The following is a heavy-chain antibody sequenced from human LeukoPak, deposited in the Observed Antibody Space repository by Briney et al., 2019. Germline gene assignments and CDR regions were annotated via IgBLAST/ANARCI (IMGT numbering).Heavy chain of an antibody. Sequence: SETLSLTCTVSGGSISSYYWSWIRQPPGKGLEWIGYIYYSGSTNYNPSLKSRVTISVDTSKNQFSLKLSSVTAADTAVYYCARSRQSSNYGYSSSWYKEVWGQGTLVTVSS. V-gene: IGHV4-59*08. J-gene: IGHJ4*02. CDR1: GGSISSYY. CDR2: IYYSGST. D-gene: IGHD6-13*01. CDR3: ARSRQSSNYGYSSSWYKEV.